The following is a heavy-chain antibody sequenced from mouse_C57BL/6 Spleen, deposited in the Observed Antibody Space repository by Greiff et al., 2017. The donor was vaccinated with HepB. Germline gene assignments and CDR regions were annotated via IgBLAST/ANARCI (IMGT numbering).Heavy chain of an antibody. CDR2: INPSSGYT. CDR3: ARFDYDGLFAY. CDR1: GYTFTSYT. V-gene: IGHV1-4*01. J-gene: IGHJ3*01. D-gene: IGHD2-4*01. Sequence: VQRVESGAELARPGASVKMSCKASGYTFTSYTMHWVKQRPGQGLEWIGYINPSSGYTKYNQKFKDKATLTADKSSSTAYMQLSSLTSEDSAVYYCARFDYDGLFAYWGQGTLVTVSA.